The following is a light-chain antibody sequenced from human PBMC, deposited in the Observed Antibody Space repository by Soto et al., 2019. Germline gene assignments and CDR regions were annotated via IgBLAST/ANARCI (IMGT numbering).Light chain of an antibody. J-gene: IGLJ3*02. V-gene: IGLV2-8*01. Sequence: QSVLTQPPSASGSPGQSVTISCTGTSSDVGGYNYVSWYQQYPGRAPKLMIYEVTKRPSGVPDRFSGSMSRNTASLTVSGLQAEDEADYYCSSYAASNNFYFVFGGGTKLTVL. CDR1: SSDVGGYNY. CDR3: SSYAASNNFYFV. CDR2: EVT.